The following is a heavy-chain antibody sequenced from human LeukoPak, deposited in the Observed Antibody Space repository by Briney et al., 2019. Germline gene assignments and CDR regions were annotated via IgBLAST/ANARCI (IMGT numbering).Heavy chain of an antibody. V-gene: IGHV3-53*01. D-gene: IGHD1-26*01. CDR1: GIIVTRNC. CDR2: IERSGVK. CDR3: AKDYRAHPLRPNWLDP. J-gene: IGHJ5*02. Sequence: GGSLRLSCAASGIIVTRNCMSWVRQAPGKGLEWVSVIERSGVKNYADSVKGRFTISRDNSKNMVYLQINSLRVEDTAVYYCAKDYRAHPLRPNWLDPWGQGTLVTVSS.